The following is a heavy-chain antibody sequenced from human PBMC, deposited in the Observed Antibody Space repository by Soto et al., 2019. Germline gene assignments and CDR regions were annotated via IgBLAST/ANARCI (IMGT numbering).Heavy chain of an antibody. V-gene: IGHV3-23*01. CDR1: GFTFSNYA. D-gene: IGHD6-13*01. CDR2: ISGSGGST. Sequence: EVQLLESGGGLVQPGGSLRLSCAASGFTFSNYAVTWVRQAPGKGLEWVSTISGSGGSTYYADSVKGRFTISRDNSKNTLYVQMSSLRAEDTAVYYGAKDQGSSWYEIDYWGQGTLVTVSS. J-gene: IGHJ4*02. CDR3: AKDQGSSWYEIDY.